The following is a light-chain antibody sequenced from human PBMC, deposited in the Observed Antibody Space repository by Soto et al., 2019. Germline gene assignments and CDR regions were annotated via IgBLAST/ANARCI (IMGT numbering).Light chain of an antibody. CDR1: SSNIGAGYD. CDR2: GNS. Sequence: LAQPPSVSGAPGQKVTISCTGSSSNIGAGYDLHWYRQLPGTAPKLLLYGNSNRPSGVPDRFSGSKSGTSASLAITGLQAEDEADYYCQSYDSSLSAYVFGTGTKVTV. CDR3: QSYDSSLSAYV. J-gene: IGLJ1*01. V-gene: IGLV1-40*01.